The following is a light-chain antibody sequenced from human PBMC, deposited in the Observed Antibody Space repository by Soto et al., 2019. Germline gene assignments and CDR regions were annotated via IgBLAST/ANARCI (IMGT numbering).Light chain of an antibody. CDR3: EARDGSLNGWV. V-gene: IGLV1-44*01. Sequence: QSVLTQPPSASGTPGQRVTISCSGSSSNIRSNTVNWYQQLPGTAPKLLIYSNNQRPSGVPERFSGSKSGTSASLAISGLQSEDEAEYYCEARDGSLNGWVFGGGTKLTVL. CDR1: SSNIRSNT. J-gene: IGLJ3*02. CDR2: SNN.